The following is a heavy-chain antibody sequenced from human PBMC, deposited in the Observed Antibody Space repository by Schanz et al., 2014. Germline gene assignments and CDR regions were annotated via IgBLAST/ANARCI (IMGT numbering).Heavy chain of an antibody. V-gene: IGHV3-66*01. J-gene: IGHJ3*02. Sequence: EVQLEVSGGGLVQPGGSLRLSCAASGFTVGNNYMSWVRQPPGKGLECISIIYSRGGTFHADSVKGRFTISRDNSKNTLYVEMNSLRADDTAVYYCARDPFGRLGDSGSAFDIWGQGTMVTVSS. D-gene: IGHD3-16*01. CDR3: ARDPFGRLGDSGSAFDI. CDR1: GFTVGNNY. CDR2: IYSRGGT.